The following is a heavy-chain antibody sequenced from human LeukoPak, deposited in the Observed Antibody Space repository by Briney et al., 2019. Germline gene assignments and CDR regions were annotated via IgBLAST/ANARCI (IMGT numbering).Heavy chain of an antibody. V-gene: IGHV1-24*01. D-gene: IGHD2-15*01. Sequence: GASVKVSCKVSGYTLTELFMHWVRQAPGKGLEWMGGFDPEDGETIYAQKFQGRVTMTEDTSTDTAYMELSSLRSEDTAVYYCATITDIVVVVAATCSYAFDIWGQGTMVTVSS. CDR1: GYTLTELF. CDR3: ATITDIVVVVAATCSYAFDI. J-gene: IGHJ3*02. CDR2: FDPEDGET.